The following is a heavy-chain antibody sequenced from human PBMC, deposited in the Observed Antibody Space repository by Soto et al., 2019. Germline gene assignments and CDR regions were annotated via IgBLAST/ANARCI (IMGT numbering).Heavy chain of an antibody. CDR2: IIPIFGTA. CDR1: GGTFSSYA. Sequence: QVQLVQSGAEVKKPGSSVKVSCKASGGTFSSYAISWVRQAPGQGLAWMGGIIPIFGTANYEQKFQGRVTITADESTSTAYMELSSLRSEDTAVYYCARDRPALLLTYYGMDVWGQGTTVTVSS. CDR3: ARDRPALLLTYYGMDV. J-gene: IGHJ6*02. D-gene: IGHD2-15*01. V-gene: IGHV1-69*01.